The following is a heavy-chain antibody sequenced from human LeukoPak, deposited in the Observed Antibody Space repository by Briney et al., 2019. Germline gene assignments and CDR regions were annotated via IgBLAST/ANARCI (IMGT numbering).Heavy chain of an antibody. V-gene: IGHV4-39*07. D-gene: IGHD6-6*01. CDR2: IYYSGST. CDR3: ARDSSRIDY. J-gene: IGHJ4*02. Sequence: SETLSLTCTVSGGSLSSSSYYWGWIRQPPGKGLEWIGSIYYSGSTYYNPSLKSRVTISVDTSKNQFSLKLSSVTAADTAVYYCARDSSRIDYWGQGTLVTVSS. CDR1: GGSLSSSSYY.